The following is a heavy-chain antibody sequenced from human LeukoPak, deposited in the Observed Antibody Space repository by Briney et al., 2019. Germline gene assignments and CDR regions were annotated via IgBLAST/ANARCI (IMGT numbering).Heavy chain of an antibody. J-gene: IGHJ4*02. CDR3: AKEAATSQIDY. D-gene: IGHD6-25*01. V-gene: IGHV3-30*18. CDR1: GFTFSGYG. CDR2: ISHDGHTK. Sequence: GRSLRLSCAASGFTFSGYGMHWVRQVPVKGLQWVAVISHDGHTKYYEDSVKGRFTISRDNFKNTLSLQMNSLRADDTAVYFCAKEAATSQIDYWVQGTLVNVSS.